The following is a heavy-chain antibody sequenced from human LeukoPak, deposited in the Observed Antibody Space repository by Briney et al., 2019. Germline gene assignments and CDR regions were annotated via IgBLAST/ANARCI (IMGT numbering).Heavy chain of an antibody. V-gene: IGHV3-48*01. CDR2: ISSSSSSI. CDR3: ARVPTTYGMDV. J-gene: IGHJ6*02. CDR1: GFTFSSYS. Sequence: PGGSLRLSCVASGFTFSSYSMNWVRQAPGKGLEWVSYISSSSSSINYADSVKGRFTISRDNAENPLYLQMSSLRAEDTAVYYCARVPTTYGMDVWGQGTTVTVSS. D-gene: IGHD4-11*01.